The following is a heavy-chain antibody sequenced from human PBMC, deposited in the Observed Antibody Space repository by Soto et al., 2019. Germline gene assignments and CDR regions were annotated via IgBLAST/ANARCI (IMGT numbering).Heavy chain of an antibody. J-gene: IGHJ4*02. CDR2: IYYSGST. Sequence: SETLSLTCTVSGGSISSGDYYWSWIRQPPGKGLEWIGYIYYSGSTYYNPSLKSRVTISVDTPKNQFSLKLSSVTAADTAVYYCARAHVDTAMVFDYWGQGTRVTVSS. D-gene: IGHD5-18*01. V-gene: IGHV4-30-4*01. CDR1: GGSISSGDYY. CDR3: ARAHVDTAMVFDY.